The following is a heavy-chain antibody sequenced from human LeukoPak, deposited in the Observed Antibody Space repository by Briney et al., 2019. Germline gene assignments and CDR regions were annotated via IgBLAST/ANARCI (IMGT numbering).Heavy chain of an antibody. CDR2: ISAYNGNT. D-gene: IGHD3-22*01. CDR1: GYTFTSYG. V-gene: IGHV1-18*01. CDR3: ARVEYYYDSSGYYGSDY. J-gene: IGHJ4*02. Sequence: ASVKVSCKASGYTFTSYGISWVRQAPGQGLEWMGWISAYNGNTNYAQKLQGRVTMTTDTSTSTAYMELRSLRSDDTAVYYCARVEYYYDSSGYYGSDYWGQGTLVTVSS.